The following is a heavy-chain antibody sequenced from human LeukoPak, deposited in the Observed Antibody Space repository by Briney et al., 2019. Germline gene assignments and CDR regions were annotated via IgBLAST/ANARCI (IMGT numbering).Heavy chain of an antibody. CDR2: IQYDGSNQ. CDR3: ARVGDFSVAAFDI. J-gene: IGHJ3*02. CDR1: GFTFSSYG. D-gene: IGHD3-16*01. V-gene: IGHV3-30*02. Sequence: GGSLRLTCAASGFTFSSYGMHWVRQAPGKGLEWVAYIQYDGSNQQYADSVKGRFTISRDTSKNTLYLQMGSLRAEDMAVYYCARVGDFSVAAFDIWGRGTMVTVSS.